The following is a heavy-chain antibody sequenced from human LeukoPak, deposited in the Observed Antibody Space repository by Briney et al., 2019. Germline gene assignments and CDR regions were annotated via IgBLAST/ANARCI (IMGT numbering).Heavy chain of an antibody. Sequence: PGGSLRLSCAASGFTFRNYVLNWVRQPPGKGLEWVSGISRSDDPYYSDSVEGRFTISRDNSKNTFFLKMSSLRAEDTAVYYCTSAYTPRCFDFWGQGTLVAVSS. D-gene: IGHD3-16*01. V-gene: IGHV3-23*05. CDR1: GFTFRNYV. J-gene: IGHJ4*02. CDR2: ISRSDDP. CDR3: TSAYTPRCFDF.